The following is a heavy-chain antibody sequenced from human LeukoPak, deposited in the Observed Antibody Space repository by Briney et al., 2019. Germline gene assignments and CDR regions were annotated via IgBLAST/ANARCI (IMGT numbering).Heavy chain of an antibody. J-gene: IGHJ3*02. V-gene: IGHV4-39*01. CDR1: GGSISSSSYY. CDR2: IYYSGST. Sequence: SETLSLTCTVSGGSISSSSYYWGWIRQPPGKGLEWIGRIYYSGSTYYNPSLKSRVTISVDTSKNQFSLKLSSVTAAGTAVYYCARHGIFPLRGAPRYDSSGGILDAFDIWGQGTMVTVSS. D-gene: IGHD3-22*01. CDR3: ARHGIFPLRGAPRYDSSGGILDAFDI.